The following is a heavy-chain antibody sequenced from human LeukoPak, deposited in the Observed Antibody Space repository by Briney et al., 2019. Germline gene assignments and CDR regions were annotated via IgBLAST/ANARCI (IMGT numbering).Heavy chain of an antibody. CDR3: AKDRMVVAATPPLGY. CDR2: IDFTSRYI. D-gene: IGHD2-15*01. V-gene: IGHV3-21*01. CDR1: GFTFSSYS. J-gene: IGHJ4*02. Sequence: PGGSLRLSCAASGFTFSSYSMNWVRQAPGKGLEWVSSIDFTSRYIYNADSVKGRFTTSRDNAKNSLDLQMNSLKVEDTAVYYCAKDRMVVAATPPLGYWGQGTLVTVSS.